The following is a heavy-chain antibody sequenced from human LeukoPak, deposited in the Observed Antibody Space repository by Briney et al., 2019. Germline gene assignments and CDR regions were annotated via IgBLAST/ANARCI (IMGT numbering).Heavy chain of an antibody. Sequence: GESLKISCKGSGSRFTSYWIGGVRQMPGKGLEGMGSIYPGDSDTRYSPSFQGQVTISADKSISTAYLQWSSLKASDTAMYYCARLHFHFGEFPLDYWGQGTLVTVSS. J-gene: IGHJ4*02. CDR2: IYPGDSDT. V-gene: IGHV5-51*01. CDR3: ARLHFHFGEFPLDY. D-gene: IGHD3-10*01. CDR1: GSRFTSYW.